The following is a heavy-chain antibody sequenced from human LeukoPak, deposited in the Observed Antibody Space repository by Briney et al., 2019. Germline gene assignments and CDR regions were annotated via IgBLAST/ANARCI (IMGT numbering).Heavy chain of an antibody. CDR1: GFTFSSYE. V-gene: IGHV3-48*03. CDR3: ARGRRDSSWYGGDAFDI. D-gene: IGHD6-13*01. Sequence: PGGSLRLSCAASGFTFSSYEMNWVRQAPGKGLEWVSYIYSSGSTIYYADSVKGRFTISRDNAKNSLYLQMNSLRAVDTAIYYCARGRRDSSWYGGDAFDIWGQGTMVTVSS. CDR2: IYSSGSTI. J-gene: IGHJ3*02.